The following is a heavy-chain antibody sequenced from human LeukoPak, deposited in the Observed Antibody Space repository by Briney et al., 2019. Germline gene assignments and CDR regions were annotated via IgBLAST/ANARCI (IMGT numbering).Heavy chain of an antibody. V-gene: IGHV4-34*01. Sequence: PSETLSLTCAVYGGSFSGYYWSWIRQTPGKGLEWIGEINHSGSTNYNPSLKSRVTISVDTSKNQFSLKLSSVTAADTAVYYCARGYGDYPNYWGQGTLVTVSS. CDR3: ARGYGDYPNY. J-gene: IGHJ4*02. CDR1: GGSFSGYY. D-gene: IGHD4-17*01. CDR2: INHSGST.